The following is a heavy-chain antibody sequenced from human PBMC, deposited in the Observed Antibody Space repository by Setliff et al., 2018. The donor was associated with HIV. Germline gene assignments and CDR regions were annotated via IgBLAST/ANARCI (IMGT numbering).Heavy chain of an antibody. D-gene: IGHD2-2*01. V-gene: IGHV4-59*12. Sequence: SETLSLTCTVSGGSISNYFWSWIRQPPGKGLEWIGYIYYSGSTNYNPSLKGRVTMSVDTSKDQFSLNLSSVTAADTAVYYCARDRMPMGSWVPDKWGQGTLVTVSS. CDR1: GGSISNYF. CDR3: ARDRMPMGSWVPDK. J-gene: IGHJ4*02. CDR2: IYYSGST.